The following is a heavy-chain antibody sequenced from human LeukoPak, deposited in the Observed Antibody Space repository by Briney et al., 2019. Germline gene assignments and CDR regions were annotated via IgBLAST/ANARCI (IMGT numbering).Heavy chain of an antibody. CDR3: ARGATRYYYDSSGYRTFDY. J-gene: IGHJ4*02. V-gene: IGHV4-34*01. CDR2: INHSGST. D-gene: IGHD3-22*01. CDR1: GGSFSGYY. Sequence: PSETLSLTCAVYGGSFSGYYWSWIRQPPGKGLEWIGEINHSGSTNYNPSLKSRVTISVDTSKNQSSLKLSSVTAADTAVYYCARGATRYYYDSSGYRTFDYWGQGTLVTVSS.